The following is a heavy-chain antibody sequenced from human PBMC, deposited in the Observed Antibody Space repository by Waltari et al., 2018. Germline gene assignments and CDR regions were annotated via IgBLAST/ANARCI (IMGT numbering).Heavy chain of an antibody. J-gene: IGHJ3*02. CDR3: ARAGYLGAFDI. CDR1: GLTFSPSW. Sequence: EVQLVESGGGLVQPGGSLSLSCPGSGLTFSPSWIHWVRQAPGKGRVWVSRLNDDGTSTIYADSVKGRFTISKDNARNTVYLQMNGLGAEDTALYYCARAGYLGAFDIWGQGTMVIVSS. V-gene: IGHV3-74*01. D-gene: IGHD3-10*01. CDR2: LNDDGTST.